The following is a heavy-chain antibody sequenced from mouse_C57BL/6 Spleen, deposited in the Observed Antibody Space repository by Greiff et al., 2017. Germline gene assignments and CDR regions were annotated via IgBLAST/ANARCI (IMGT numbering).Heavy chain of an antibody. J-gene: IGHJ4*01. CDR3: ARDDGYYDYYAMDY. CDR2: INPGSGGT. V-gene: IGHV1-54*01. Sequence: VQLVESGAELVRPGTSVKVSCKASGYAFTNYLIEWVKQRPGQGLEWIGVINPGSGGTNYNEKFKGKATLTADKSSSTAYMQLSSLTSEDSAVYFCARDDGYYDYYAMDYWGQGTSVTVSS. CDR1: GYAFTNYL. D-gene: IGHD2-3*01.